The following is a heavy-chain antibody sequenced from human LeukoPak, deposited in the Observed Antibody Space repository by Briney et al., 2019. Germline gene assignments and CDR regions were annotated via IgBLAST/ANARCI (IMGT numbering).Heavy chain of an antibody. Sequence: ASVKVSCKASGYTFTSYYMHWVRQAPGQGLEWMGIINPSGGSTSYAQKFQGRVTMTRDMSTSTVYMELSSLRSEDTAVYYCAREGGCGGDCYSPGSGAFDIWGQGTMVTVSS. CDR2: INPSGGST. CDR3: AREGGCGGDCYSPGSGAFDI. D-gene: IGHD2-21*02. CDR1: GYTFTSYY. J-gene: IGHJ3*02. V-gene: IGHV1-46*01.